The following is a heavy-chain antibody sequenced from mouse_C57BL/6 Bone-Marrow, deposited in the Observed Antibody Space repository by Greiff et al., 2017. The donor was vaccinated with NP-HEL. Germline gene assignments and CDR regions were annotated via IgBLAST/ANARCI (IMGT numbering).Heavy chain of an antibody. CDR2: IDPENGDT. J-gene: IGHJ4*01. D-gene: IGHD1-1*01. CDR3: TTGGSSPYAMDY. CDR1: GFNITDDY. V-gene: IGHV14-4*01. Sequence: VHVKQSGAELVRPGASVKLSCTVSGFNITDDYMHWVKQRPEQGLEWIGWIDPENGDTEYASKFQGKATITADTSSNTAYLQLSSLTSEDTAVYYCTTGGSSPYAMDYWGQGTSVTVSS.